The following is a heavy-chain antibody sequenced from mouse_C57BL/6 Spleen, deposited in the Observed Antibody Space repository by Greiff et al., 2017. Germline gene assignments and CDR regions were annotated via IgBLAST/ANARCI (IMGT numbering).Heavy chain of an antibody. J-gene: IGHJ4*01. CDR1: GFTFSDYG. CDR3: ARTGTAHAMDY. CDR2: ISSGSSTI. D-gene: IGHD3-3*01. V-gene: IGHV5-17*01. Sequence: DVHLVESGGGLVKPGGSLKLSCAASGFTFSDYGMHWVRQAPEKGLEWVAYISSGSSTIYYADTVKGRFTISRDNAKNTLFLQMTSLRSEDTAMYYCARTGTAHAMDYWGQGTSVTVSS.